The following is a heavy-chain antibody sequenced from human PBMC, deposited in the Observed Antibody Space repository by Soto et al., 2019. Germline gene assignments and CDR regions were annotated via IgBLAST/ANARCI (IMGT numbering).Heavy chain of an antibody. CDR1: GGSISSSDYY. J-gene: IGHJ5*02. CDR3: ARVPSP. D-gene: IGHD2-2*01. V-gene: IGHV4-39*01. CDR2: IYYSGSA. Sequence: SETLSLTCTVSGGSISSSDYYWGWIRQPPGKGLEWIGNIYYSGSASYNPSLKSRVTISVDTSKNQVSLKLSSVTAADTAVYYCARVPSPWGQGTLVTVSS.